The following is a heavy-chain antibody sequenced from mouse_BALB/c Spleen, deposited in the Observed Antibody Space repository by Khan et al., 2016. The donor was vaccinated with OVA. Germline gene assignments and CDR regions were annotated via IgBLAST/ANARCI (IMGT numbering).Heavy chain of an antibody. CDR3: VRGGRRAMDY. V-gene: IGHV9-3-1*01. D-gene: IGHD3-3*01. Sequence: QVQLKQSGPELKKSGETVKISCKASGYTFTNYGMNWVKQAPGKGLKWMGWINSNTGEATYADDFKGRFAFSLETSASTAYLQIKNLKNEDTATYFCVRGGRRAMDYWGQGTSVTVSS. CDR1: GYTFTNYG. CDR2: INSNTGEA. J-gene: IGHJ4*01.